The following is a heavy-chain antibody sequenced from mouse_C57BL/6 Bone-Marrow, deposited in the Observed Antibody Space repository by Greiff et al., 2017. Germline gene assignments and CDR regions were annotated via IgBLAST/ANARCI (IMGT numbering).Heavy chain of an antibody. Sequence: VKLQQPGAELVKPGASVKLSCKASGYTFTSYWMHWVKQRPGRGLEWIGRLDPNSGGTKYNEKFKCKATLTVDKPSSTAYMQLRSLTSEDSAVYYCAHGNYFYWYFAVWGTGTTVTVSS. V-gene: IGHV1-72*01. CDR1: GYTFTSYW. CDR2: LDPNSGGT. CDR3: AHGNYFYWYFAV. J-gene: IGHJ1*03. D-gene: IGHD2-1*01.